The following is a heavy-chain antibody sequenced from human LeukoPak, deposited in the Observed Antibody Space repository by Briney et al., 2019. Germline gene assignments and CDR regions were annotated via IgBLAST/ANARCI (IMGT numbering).Heavy chain of an antibody. CDR3: AKENSGTYLYYFDY. V-gene: IGHV3-7*03. D-gene: IGHD1-26*01. Sequence: GGSLRLSCAASGFTFSDYWMHWVRQAPGKGLEWVANIKQDGSAKYYVDSVKGRFTISRDNAKNSLYLQMNSLRAEDTAVYYCAKENSGTYLYYFDYWGQGTLVTVSS. CDR2: IKQDGSAK. J-gene: IGHJ4*02. CDR1: GFTFSDYW.